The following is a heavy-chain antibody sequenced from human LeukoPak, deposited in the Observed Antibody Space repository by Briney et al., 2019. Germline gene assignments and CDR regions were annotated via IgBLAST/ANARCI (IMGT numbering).Heavy chain of an antibody. CDR2: TYFTGST. Sequence: SETLSLTCNVSRGSVSSGGHYWSWIRQRPGKGLEWMGYTYFTGSTYYNPSLQSRLIISADTSMTQFSLRLRSVTAADTAVYYCARVSFTYGPLDSWGPGILVTVSS. V-gene: IGHV4-31*03. CDR1: RGSVSSGGHY. J-gene: IGHJ4*02. D-gene: IGHD4-17*01. CDR3: ARVSFTYGPLDS.